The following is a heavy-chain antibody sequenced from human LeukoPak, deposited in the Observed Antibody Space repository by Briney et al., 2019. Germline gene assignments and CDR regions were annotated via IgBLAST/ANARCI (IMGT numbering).Heavy chain of an antibody. CDR3: IRDYGL. V-gene: IGHV3-15*01. CDR2: IKSKSDGGTT. Sequence: PGGSLRLSCAASGFTFSNAWMTWVRQAPGKGLEWVGRIKSKSDGGTTDYAAPVKGRFTISKDDLKNRLYLQMNSLKTEDTAVYYCIRDYGLWGQGTLVTVSS. J-gene: IGHJ4*02. CDR1: GFTFSNAW. D-gene: IGHD3-16*01.